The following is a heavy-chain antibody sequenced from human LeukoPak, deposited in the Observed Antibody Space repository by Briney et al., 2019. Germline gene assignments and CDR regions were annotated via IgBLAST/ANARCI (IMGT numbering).Heavy chain of an antibody. CDR2: ISGRGGST. V-gene: IGHV3-23*01. CDR1: GLTFSNYA. D-gene: IGHD4-17*01. CDR3: ARLIGDYGPRGY. J-gene: IGHJ4*02. Sequence: GGSLRLSCAASGLTFSNYAMTWVRQAPGKGLEWVSGISGRGGSTCYADSVKGRFTISRDNAKNSLYLQMNSLRDEDTAVYYCARLIGDYGPRGYWGQGTLVTVSS.